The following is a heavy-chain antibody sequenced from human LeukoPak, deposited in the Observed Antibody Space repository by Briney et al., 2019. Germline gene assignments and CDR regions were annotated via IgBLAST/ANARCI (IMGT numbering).Heavy chain of an antibody. D-gene: IGHD1-1*01. Sequence: GGSLRLSCAASGFTFSSYGMHWVRQAPGKGLEWAAVIWFDGSNKYYADSVKGRFTISRDNSKNTLYLQMNSLRAEDTAVYYCAGVGPPGTYSGYYFDSWGQGTLVTVSS. J-gene: IGHJ4*02. CDR3: AGVGPPGTYSGYYFDS. CDR1: GFTFSSYG. V-gene: IGHV3-33*01. CDR2: IWFDGSNK.